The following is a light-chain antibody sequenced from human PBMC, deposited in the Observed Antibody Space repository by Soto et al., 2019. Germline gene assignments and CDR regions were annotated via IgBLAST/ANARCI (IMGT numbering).Light chain of an antibody. CDR3: LQHNNFQWT. CDR1: QGINDN. Sequence: DIQMTQSPSAMSASVGDRVTITCRASQGINDNLAWFQQKPGQVPKRLIYGAFSLQRGVPSRFSGSGSGTEFTLTISSLQPEDFATYYCLQHNNFQWTFGQGTKVDIX. J-gene: IGKJ1*01. CDR2: GAF. V-gene: IGKV1-17*03.